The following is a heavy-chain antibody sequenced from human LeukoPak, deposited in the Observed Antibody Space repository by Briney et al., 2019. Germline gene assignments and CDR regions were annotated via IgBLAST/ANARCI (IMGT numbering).Heavy chain of an antibody. CDR3: AHRHRGVASDI. D-gene: IGHD2-15*01. CDR1: GLSFSSGGVG. CDR2: IYENDEK. V-gene: IGHV2-5*01. Sequence: ESGPTLVNPTRTLTLTCTFSGLSFSSGGVGVGWIRQPPVGALEWLGVIYENDEKLYSSSLQHRPSITKDTSRNQVVLTIDNMDPVDTATYYCAHRHRGVASDIWGQGTMVTVSS. J-gene: IGHJ3*02.